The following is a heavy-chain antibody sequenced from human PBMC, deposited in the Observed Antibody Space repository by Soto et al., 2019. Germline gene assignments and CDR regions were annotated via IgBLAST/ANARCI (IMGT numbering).Heavy chain of an antibody. D-gene: IGHD3-22*01. V-gene: IGHV1-69*13. CDR2: IIPIFGTA. J-gene: IGHJ5*02. Sequence: GASVKVSCKSSAGTFSSYAISCVRQAPGQGLEWMGGIIPIFGTANYAQKYQGRVTITADESTSTAYMELSSLRSEDTAVYYCARIRHYYDSSGSKFWYDPWGQGTLVTVSS. CDR3: ARIRHYYDSSGSKFWYDP. CDR1: AGTFSSYA.